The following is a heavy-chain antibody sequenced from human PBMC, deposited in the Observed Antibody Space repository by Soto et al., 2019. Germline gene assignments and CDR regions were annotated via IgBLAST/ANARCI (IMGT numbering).Heavy chain of an antibody. CDR2: ISVYNGNT. V-gene: IGHV1-18*04. J-gene: IGHJ4*02. CDR3: ARGSQNYDF. CDR1: GYTVTTYG. D-gene: IGHD3-3*01. Sequence: APVEVSCKVSGYTVTTYGITWVRQAPGQGLEWVGWISVYNGNTKYGEKVQDRVTMTTDTSTSTAYMELRSLRSDDTAVYYCARGSQNYDFWGQGTLVTV.